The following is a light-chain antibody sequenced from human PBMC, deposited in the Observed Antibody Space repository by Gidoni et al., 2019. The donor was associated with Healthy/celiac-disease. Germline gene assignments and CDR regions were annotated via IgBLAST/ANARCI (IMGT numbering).Light chain of an antibody. V-gene: IGKV3D-15*01. J-gene: IGKJ4*01. CDR2: GAS. Sequence: EIVMTQSSATLAVSPGERATPSGRASQSVSSNLAWYQQTPVQAPRLLIYGASTRATGIPARFSGSGSGTEFTLTISSLQSEDFAVYYCQQYNNWPPLTFGGGTKVEIK. CDR3: QQYNNWPPLT. CDR1: QSVSSN.